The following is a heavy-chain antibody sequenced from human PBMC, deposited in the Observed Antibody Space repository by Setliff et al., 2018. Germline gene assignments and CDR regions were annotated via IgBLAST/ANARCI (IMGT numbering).Heavy chain of an antibody. CDR1: GLSLSSTTYY. V-gene: IGHV4-39*07. CDR2: IYYRGST. J-gene: IGHJ3*02. Sequence: SETLSLTCTVSGLSLSSTTYYWAWIRQPPGKGLEWTGSIYYRGSTFIYPSLRSRVTISADTSKNQFSLKLTSVTAADTAMYYCAGVYGENDLPDIWGQGTMVTVSS. D-gene: IGHD4-17*01. CDR3: AGVYGENDLPDI.